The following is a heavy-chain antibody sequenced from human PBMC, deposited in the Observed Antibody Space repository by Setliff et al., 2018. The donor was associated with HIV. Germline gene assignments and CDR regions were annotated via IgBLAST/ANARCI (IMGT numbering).Heavy chain of an antibody. J-gene: IGHJ4*02. CDR1: GASIGSSGDY. CDR3: TASYANIRGVIVF. Sequence: TLSLTCTVSGASIGSSGDYWGWIRQPPGKGLEWVGSIATHFKSSLESRVTISLDASKNQISVKFSSVTASDTAIYYCTASYANIRGVIVFWGQGTPVTVSS. CDR2: IAT. V-gene: IGHV4-39*03. D-gene: IGHD3-10*01.